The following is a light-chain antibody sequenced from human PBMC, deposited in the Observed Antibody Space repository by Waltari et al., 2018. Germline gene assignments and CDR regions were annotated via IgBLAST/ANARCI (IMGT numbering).Light chain of an antibody. J-gene: IGLJ3*02. CDR3: SSYTSTSTWV. Sequence: QSALAQPASVSGSPGQSITISCTGTSSDVGGFNYVSWYQQHPGKAPTLIIYSVTIRPSGVAVRFSGSKSGNTASLTIAGLQAEDEAYYCCSSYTSTSTWVFGRGTKLTVL. CDR1: SSDVGGFNY. CDR2: SVT. V-gene: IGLV2-14*03.